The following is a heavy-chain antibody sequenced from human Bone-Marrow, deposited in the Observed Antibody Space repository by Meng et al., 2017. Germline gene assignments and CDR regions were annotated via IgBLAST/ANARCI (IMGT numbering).Heavy chain of an antibody. D-gene: IGHD3-9*01. CDR3: ARDYDILTGYYIPFDY. CDR1: GYTFTSYG. Sequence: ASVKVSCKASGYTFTSYGISWVRQAPGQGLEWMGWISAYNGNTNYAQKLQGRVTMTTDTSTSTAYMELRSLRSDDTAVYYCARDYDILTGYYIPFDYWGQGTLVTVSS. J-gene: IGHJ4*02. CDR2: ISAYNGNT. V-gene: IGHV1-18*01.